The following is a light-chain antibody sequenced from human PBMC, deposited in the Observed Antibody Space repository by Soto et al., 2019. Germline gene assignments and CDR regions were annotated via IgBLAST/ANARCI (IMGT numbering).Light chain of an antibody. CDR1: QSVTSNY. V-gene: IGKV3-20*01. J-gene: IGKJ1*01. CDR2: GAS. Sequence: EIVLTQSPGSLSLSPGERATLSCRASQSVTSNYLAWYQQKPGQAPRLLIYGASSRATGIPDRFSGSGSGTEFTLTISRLEPEDSAVYYCHQYGSTPWTFGQETKVESK. CDR3: HQYGSTPWT.